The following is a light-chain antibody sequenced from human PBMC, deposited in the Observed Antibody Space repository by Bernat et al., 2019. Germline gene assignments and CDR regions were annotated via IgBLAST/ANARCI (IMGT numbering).Light chain of an antibody. CDR2: STN. J-gene: IGLJ3*02. CDR3: ALYFARGIWV. CDR1: SGAVSTSYY. V-gene: IGLV8-61*01. Sequence: QTVVTQEPSFSVSPGGTVTLTCGLTSGAVSTSYYPSWDEQTPGQAPRTRIYSTNTRSSGVSDRFSGSILGNTAALTITGAQADDECDYYCALYFARGIWVFGGGTRLAVL.